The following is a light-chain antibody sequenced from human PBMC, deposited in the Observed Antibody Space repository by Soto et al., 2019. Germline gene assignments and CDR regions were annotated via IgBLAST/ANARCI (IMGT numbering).Light chain of an antibody. J-gene: IGKJ1*01. Sequence: DIVMTQSPDSLAVSLGERATINCKSSQSVFYSSNNKNYLAWYQQKPGQPPKLLIYWASTRESGVPDRFSGSGSGTDFTLTISILQAEDVAVYYCQQYYSPLRTFGQGTKVEIK. CDR3: QQYYSPLRT. CDR2: WAS. V-gene: IGKV4-1*01. CDR1: QSVFYSSNNKNY.